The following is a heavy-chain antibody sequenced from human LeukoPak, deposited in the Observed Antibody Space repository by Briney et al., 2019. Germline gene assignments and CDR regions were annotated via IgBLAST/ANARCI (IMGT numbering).Heavy chain of an antibody. CDR2: IYYSGST. D-gene: IGHD3-22*01. CDR1: GGSISSGDYY. V-gene: IGHV4-30-4*08. CDR3: ARLYYYDSSGLDD. Sequence: SQTLSLTCTVSGGSISSGDYYWSWIRQPPGKGREWIGYIYYSGSTYYNPSLKSRVTISVDTSKNQFSLKLSSVTAADTAVYYCARLYYYDSSGLDDWGQGTLVTVAS. J-gene: IGHJ4*02.